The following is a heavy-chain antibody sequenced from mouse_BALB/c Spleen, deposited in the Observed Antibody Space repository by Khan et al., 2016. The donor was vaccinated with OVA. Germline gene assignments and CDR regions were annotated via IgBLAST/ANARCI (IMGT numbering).Heavy chain of an antibody. CDR2: IDPSDSYT. Sequence: QVQLQQPGADLVKPGASVKLSCKASGYPLTSYWLHWVKQRPGQGLEWIGEIDPSDSYTNYNQKFKGKATVTVDKSSSTTYMQLSSLTSEDSAVYYCVRSLHYGSSTWFAYWGQGTLVTVSA. CDR3: VRSLHYGSSTWFAY. V-gene: IGHV1-69*02. J-gene: IGHJ3*01. CDR1: GYPLTSYW. D-gene: IGHD1-1*01.